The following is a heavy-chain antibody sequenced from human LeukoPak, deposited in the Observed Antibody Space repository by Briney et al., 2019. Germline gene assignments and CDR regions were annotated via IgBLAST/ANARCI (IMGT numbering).Heavy chain of an antibody. V-gene: IGHV4-34*01. J-gene: IGHJ3*02. CDR1: GGSFSGYY. CDR3: ARDFRVYAVAGKSAFDI. D-gene: IGHD6-19*01. CDR2: INLSGST. Sequence: SETLSLTCAVYGGSFSGYYWSWIRQPPGKGLEWIGEINLSGSTNYNPSLKSRVTISVDTSKNQFSLKLSSVTAADTAVYYCARDFRVYAVAGKSAFDIWGQGTMVTVSS.